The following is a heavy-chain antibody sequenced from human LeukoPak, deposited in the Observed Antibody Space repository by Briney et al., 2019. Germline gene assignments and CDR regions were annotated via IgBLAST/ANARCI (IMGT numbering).Heavy chain of an antibody. V-gene: IGHV3-23*01. Sequence: GGSLRLSCAASGFTFSSYAMSWVRQAPGKGLEWVSAISGSGGSTYYADSVKGRFTISRDNSKNTLYLQMNGLRAEDTAVYYCAEIFYMIVVEGAFDIWGQGTMVTVSS. CDR1: GFTFSSYA. J-gene: IGHJ3*02. D-gene: IGHD3-22*01. CDR3: AEIFYMIVVEGAFDI. CDR2: ISGSGGST.